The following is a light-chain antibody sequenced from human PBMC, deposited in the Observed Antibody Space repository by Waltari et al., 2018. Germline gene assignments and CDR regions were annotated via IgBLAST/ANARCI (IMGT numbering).Light chain of an antibody. CDR3: SSHTSSISLA. CDR2: EVS. CDR1: SSDVGGYNY. J-gene: IGLJ2*01. Sequence: QSALTQPASVSGSPGQSITISCTGTSSDVGGYNYVSWYQQHPGRAPKLLIYEVSNRPSGVSNRFSGSKSGNTASLTISGLQAEDEADYYCSSHTSSISLAFGGGTKLTVL. V-gene: IGLV2-14*01.